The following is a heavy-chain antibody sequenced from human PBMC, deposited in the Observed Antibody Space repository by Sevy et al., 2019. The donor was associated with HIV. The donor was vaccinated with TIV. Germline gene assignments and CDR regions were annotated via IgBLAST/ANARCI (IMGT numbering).Heavy chain of an antibody. J-gene: IGHJ4*02. Sequence: ASVKVSCKVSGYTLTQLSMNWVRQAPGKGLEWMGSFDPEDGETIYAQKFQGRVTMTEDRSTDTAYMDRSSLRSEDTAVYYCATTKDYYESRGYPFDYWGQGTLVTVSS. CDR2: FDPEDGET. CDR1: GYTLTQLS. V-gene: IGHV1-24*01. CDR3: ATTKDYYESRGYPFDY. D-gene: IGHD3-22*01.